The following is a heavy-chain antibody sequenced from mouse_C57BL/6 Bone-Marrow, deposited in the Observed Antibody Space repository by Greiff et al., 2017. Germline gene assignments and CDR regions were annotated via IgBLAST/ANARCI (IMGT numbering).Heavy chain of an antibody. Sequence: VQLQQPGAELVKPGASVKLSCKASGYTFTSYWMHWVKQRPGQGLEWIGMIHPNSGSTNYNEKFKSKATLTVDKSSSTAYMQLSSLTSEDSAVYYCARWYYGSSSAWFAYWGKGTLVTVSA. V-gene: IGHV1-64*01. CDR2: IHPNSGST. D-gene: IGHD1-1*01. J-gene: IGHJ3*01. CDR1: GYTFTSYW. CDR3: ARWYYGSSSAWFAY.